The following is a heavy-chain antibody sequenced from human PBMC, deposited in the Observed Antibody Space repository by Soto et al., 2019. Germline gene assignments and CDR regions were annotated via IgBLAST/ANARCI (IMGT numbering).Heavy chain of an antibody. CDR2: ISSNSAYI. V-gene: IGHV3-21*01. J-gene: IGHJ5*02. CDR3: TRDASRDSSARGWFDP. D-gene: IGHD6-13*01. CDR1: GFTFRSFT. Sequence: GGSLRLSCAASGFTFRSFTMNQVRQAPGKGLECVSTISSNSAYIYYTDALRGRFTIYRDNAKNSLHLQMNSLRAEDTAVYYCTRDASRDSSARGWFDPWGPGTLVTVSS.